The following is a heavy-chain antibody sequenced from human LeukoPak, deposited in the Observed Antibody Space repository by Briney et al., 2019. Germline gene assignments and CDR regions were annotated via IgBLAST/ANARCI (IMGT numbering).Heavy chain of an antibody. CDR2: IKQDGSEK. CDR3: ARDPPRHVQVPCY. CDR1: GFTFSSYW. J-gene: IGHJ4*02. Sequence: GGSLRLSCAASGFTFSSYWMSWVRQAPGKGLEWVANIKQDGSEKNYVDSVKGRFTISRDNSKNSLYLQMNSLRAEDTAVYYCARDPPRHVQVPCYWGQGTRVTVSS. V-gene: IGHV3-7*03. D-gene: IGHD5-24*01.